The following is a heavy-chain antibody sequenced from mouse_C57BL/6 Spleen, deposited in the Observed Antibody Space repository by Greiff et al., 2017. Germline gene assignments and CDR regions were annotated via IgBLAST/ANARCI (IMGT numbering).Heavy chain of an antibody. V-gene: IGHV1-59*01. CDR1: GYTFTSYW. J-gene: IGHJ2*01. CDR2: IDPSDSYT. CDR3: ARLYYYGSSYPFDY. D-gene: IGHD1-1*01. Sequence: VQLQQPGAELVRPGTSVKLSCKASGYTFTSYWMHWVKQRPGQGLEWIGVIDPSDSYTNYNQKFKGKATLTVDTSSSTAYMQLSSLTSEDSAVXDGARLYYYGSSYPFDYWGQGTTLTVSS.